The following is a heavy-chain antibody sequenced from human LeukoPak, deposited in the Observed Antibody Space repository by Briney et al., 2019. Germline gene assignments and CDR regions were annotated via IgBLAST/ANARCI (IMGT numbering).Heavy chain of an antibody. J-gene: IGHJ4*02. CDR3: ATTRVYDQGFDY. D-gene: IGHD5/OR15-5a*01. V-gene: IGHV4-30-4*01. Sequence: PSQTLSLTCTVSGGSISSGDYYWRWIRQPPGKGLAWIGYIYYSGSTYYNPSLKSRVTISVDTSKNQFSLKLSSVAAADTAVYYCATTRVYDQGFDYWGQGTLVTVSS. CDR2: IYYSGST. CDR1: GGSISSGDYY.